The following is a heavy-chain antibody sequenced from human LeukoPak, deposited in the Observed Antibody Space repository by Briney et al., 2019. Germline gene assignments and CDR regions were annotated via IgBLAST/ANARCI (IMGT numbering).Heavy chain of an antibody. CDR1: GYSFTSYW. V-gene: IGHV5-10-1*01. D-gene: IGHD2-2*01. J-gene: IGHJ5*02. CDR3: ARGDVVGVDP. CDR2: IDPSDSYT. Sequence: GGSLRLSCKGSGYSFTSYWISWVRQMPGKGLEWMGRIDPSDSYTNYSPSFQGHVTISADRSISTAYLQWSSLKASDTAMYYCARGDVVGVDPWGQGTLVTVSS.